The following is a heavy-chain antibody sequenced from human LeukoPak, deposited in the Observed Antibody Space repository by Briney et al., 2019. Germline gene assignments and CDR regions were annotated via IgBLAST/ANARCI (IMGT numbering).Heavy chain of an antibody. J-gene: IGHJ4*02. D-gene: IGHD3-22*01. Sequence: PSETLSLTCAVYGESFSGYYWSWIRQSPGKGLEWIGEINHSGSANFNPSLKSRVTISVDTSKNQFSLQLSPVTAAVTAVYYCARGNYYDSSGQIDYWGQGTLVTVSS. CDR2: INHSGSA. V-gene: IGHV4-34*01. CDR1: GESFSGYY. CDR3: ARGNYYDSSGQIDY.